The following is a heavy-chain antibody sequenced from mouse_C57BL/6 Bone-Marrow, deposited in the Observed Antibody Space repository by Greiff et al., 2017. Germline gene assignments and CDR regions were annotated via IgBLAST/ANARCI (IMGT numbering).Heavy chain of an antibody. V-gene: IGHV5-6*01. J-gene: IGHJ3*01. CDR1: GFTFSSYV. Sequence: EVQLVESGGDLVKPGGSLKLPCAASGFTFSSYVMSWVRQTPDKRLEWVATISSGGSYTYYPDSVKGRFTISRDNAKNTLYLQMSSLKSEDTAMYYCARQPYWGQGTLVTVAA. CDR2: ISSGGSYT. CDR3: ARQPY.